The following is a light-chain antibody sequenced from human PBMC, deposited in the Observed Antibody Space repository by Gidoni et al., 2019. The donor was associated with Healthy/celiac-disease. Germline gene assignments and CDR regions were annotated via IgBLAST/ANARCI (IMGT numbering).Light chain of an antibody. Sequence: IVLTQSPANLSVAPGERATLSCRPSQSVSSNLAWYQQKPGQAPRLLIYGASTRATGIPARFSGSGSGTEFTLTISSMQSEDCAVYYCQQYNNWPPYTFGQGTKLEIK. V-gene: IGKV3-15*01. CDR2: GAS. CDR3: QQYNNWPPYT. J-gene: IGKJ2*01. CDR1: QSVSSN.